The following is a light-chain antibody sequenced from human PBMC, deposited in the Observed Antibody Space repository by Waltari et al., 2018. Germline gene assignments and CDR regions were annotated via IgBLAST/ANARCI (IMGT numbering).Light chain of an antibody. CDR3: QQYYSAPYT. Sequence: DIVMTQSPDSLSVSLGERATINCQSSQSVLYTSNYHNYLAWYQEKPGQPPKLLFYWASTRESWVPDRFSGSGSGTYFTLSISTLQAEDVAVYYCQQYYSAPYTFGQGTRLEIK. CDR2: WAS. CDR1: QSVLYTSNYHNY. V-gene: IGKV4-1*01. J-gene: IGKJ2*01.